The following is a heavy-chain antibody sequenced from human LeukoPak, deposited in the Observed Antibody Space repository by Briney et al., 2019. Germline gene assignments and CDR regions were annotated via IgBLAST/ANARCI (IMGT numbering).Heavy chain of an antibody. Sequence: GGSLRLSCAASGFTFSDYHMNWIRQAPGKGLEWVSHISSSGSTIYYTDSVKGRFTISRDNAKNSLYLQMNSLRAEDTAVYYCARREGGSGSTFDYWGQGTLVTVSS. V-gene: IGHV3-11*01. CDR1: GFTFSDYH. D-gene: IGHD3-10*01. CDR2: ISSSGSTI. CDR3: ARREGGSGSTFDY. J-gene: IGHJ4*02.